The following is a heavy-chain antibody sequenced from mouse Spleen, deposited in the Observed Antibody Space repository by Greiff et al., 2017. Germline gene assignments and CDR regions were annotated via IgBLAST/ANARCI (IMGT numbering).Heavy chain of an antibody. J-gene: IGHJ4*01. CDR3: ARKGAYYSNPYAMDY. Sequence: EVQLQQSGPVLVKPGASVKMSCKASGYTFTDYYMNWVKQSHGKSLEWIGVINPYNGGTSYNQKFKGKATLTVDKSSSTAYMELNSLTSEDSAVYYCARKGAYYSNPYAMDYWGQGTSVTVSS. CDR2: INPYNGGT. CDR1: GYTFTDYY. V-gene: IGHV1-19*01. D-gene: IGHD2-5*01.